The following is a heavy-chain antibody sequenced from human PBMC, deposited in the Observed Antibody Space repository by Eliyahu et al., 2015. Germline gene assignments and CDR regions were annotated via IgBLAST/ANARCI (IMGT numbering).Heavy chain of an antibody. CDR3: ARDHPAPSGAFDI. J-gene: IGHJ3*02. CDR2: IYYSGST. D-gene: IGHD3-10*01. CDR1: XXSVXSGSYX. Sequence: QVQLQESGPGLVKPSETLSLTCTVSXXSVXSGSYXWSXIRQPPGKGLEWIGYIYYSGSTNYNPSLKSRVTISVDTSKNQFSLKLSSVTAADTAVYYCARDHPAPSGAFDIWGQGTMVTVSS. V-gene: IGHV4-61*01.